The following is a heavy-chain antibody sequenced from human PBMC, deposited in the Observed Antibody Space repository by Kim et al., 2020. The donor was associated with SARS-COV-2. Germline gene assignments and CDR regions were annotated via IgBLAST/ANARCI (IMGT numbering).Heavy chain of an antibody. CDR1: GFTVSSNY. V-gene: IGHV3-53*01. CDR3: ARDMGAVVEGLGFDV. Sequence: GGSLRLSCAASGFTVSSNYMTWVRQAPEKGLEWVSIIYDDGSTYYADSVKGRFTISRDNSKNTVFLQMNNLRVEDTALYYCARDMGAVVEGLGFDVWGQGTLVTVSS. CDR2: IYDDGST. J-gene: IGHJ3*01. D-gene: IGHD3-10*01.